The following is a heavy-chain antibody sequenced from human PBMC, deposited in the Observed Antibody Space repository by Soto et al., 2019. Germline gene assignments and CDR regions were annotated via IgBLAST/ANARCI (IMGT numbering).Heavy chain of an antibody. CDR2: IIPMLGET. Sequence: QVQLVQSGAEVKKPGSSVKVSCKASGDSLSSDAMSWVRQAPGEGLDWMGRIIPMLGETKYAQKFQGRVTIXADTSMRIVYMELSSLRSEDTAVYFCARAIHNSFDSWGQGTLVTVSS. CDR3: ARAIHNSFDS. J-gene: IGHJ4*02. D-gene: IGHD5-18*01. V-gene: IGHV1-69*02. CDR1: GDSLSSDA.